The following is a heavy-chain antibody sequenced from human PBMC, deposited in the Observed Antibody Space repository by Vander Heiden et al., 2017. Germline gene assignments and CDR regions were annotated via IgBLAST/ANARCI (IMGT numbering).Heavy chain of an antibody. D-gene: IGHD3-16*01. CDR2: INPNSGGT. Sequence: QVQLVQSGAEVKKPGASVKVSCKASGYTFTGYYRHWVRQAPGQGLEWMGWINPNSGGTNYAQKFQGRVTMTRDTSISTAYMELSRLRSDDTAVYYCAREPTTLGWGNWFDPWGQGTLVTVSS. J-gene: IGHJ5*02. V-gene: IGHV1-2*02. CDR3: AREPTTLGWGNWFDP. CDR1: GYTFTGYY.